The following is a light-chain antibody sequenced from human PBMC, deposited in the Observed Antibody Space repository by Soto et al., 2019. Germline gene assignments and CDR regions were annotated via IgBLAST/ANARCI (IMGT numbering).Light chain of an antibody. V-gene: IGKV3-15*01. J-gene: IGKJ1*01. Sequence: EIVMTQSPATLSVSPGQRATLSCRASQSVSSNLAWYQQKPGQAPRLLIYGASTRATGIPARFSGSGSGTEFTLTISRLQPEDFAVYYCQHYNNWPRTFGQGTKVEIK. CDR1: QSVSSN. CDR2: GAS. CDR3: QHYNNWPRT.